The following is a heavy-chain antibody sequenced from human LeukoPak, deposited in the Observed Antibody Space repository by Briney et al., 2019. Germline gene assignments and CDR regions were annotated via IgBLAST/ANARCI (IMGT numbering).Heavy chain of an antibody. Sequence: ASVNVSCKASGGTFSRYSISWVRQAPGQGLEWMGGTNPIVGATYYAQKFQGRVTISRDESTSTANMELSSLRPDDTAVYYCARGRVMNDYGGNILEYWGQGTLVTVSS. CDR1: GGTFSRYS. D-gene: IGHD4-23*01. CDR2: TNPIVGAT. V-gene: IGHV1-69*13. J-gene: IGHJ4*02. CDR3: ARGRVMNDYGGNILEY.